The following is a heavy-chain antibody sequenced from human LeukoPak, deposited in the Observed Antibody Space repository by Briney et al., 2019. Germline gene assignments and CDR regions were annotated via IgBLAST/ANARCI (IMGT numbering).Heavy chain of an antibody. CDR3: ASSTYYYDSSGYYHPGSYYYYGMDV. J-gene: IGHJ6*02. CDR2: INSDGSST. D-gene: IGHD3-22*01. CDR1: GFTFSSYW. Sequence: GGPLRLSCAASGFTFSSYWMHWVHQAPGKGLVWVSRINSDGSSTSYADSVKGRFTISRDNAKNTLYLQMNSLRAEDTAVYYCASSTYYYDSSGYYHPGSYYYYGMDVWGQGTTVTVSS. V-gene: IGHV3-74*01.